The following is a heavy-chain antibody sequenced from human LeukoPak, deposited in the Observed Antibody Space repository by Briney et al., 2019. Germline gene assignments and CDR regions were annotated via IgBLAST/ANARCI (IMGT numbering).Heavy chain of an antibody. V-gene: IGHV3-21*01. Sequence: GGSLRLSCAASGFTFSSYSMNWVRQAPGKGLEWVSSISSSSSYIYYADSVKGRITVSRDNAKNSLYLQMNSLRAEDTAVYYCARVAILGVGGWFDPWGQGTLVTVSS. J-gene: IGHJ5*02. CDR2: ISSSSSYI. CDR3: ARVAILGVGGWFDP. D-gene: IGHD3-3*01. CDR1: GFTFSSYS.